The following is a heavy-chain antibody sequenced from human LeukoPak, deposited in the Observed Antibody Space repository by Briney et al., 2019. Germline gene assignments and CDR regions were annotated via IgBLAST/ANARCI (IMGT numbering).Heavy chain of an antibody. CDR1: GFTFSRYW. D-gene: IGHD4-23*01. CDR2: IKRDGSEK. Sequence: GSLRLSCAASGFTFSRYWMSWVRQAPGKGLEWVANIKRDGSEKHYVDSVKGRFTVSRDNAKNSLYLQMNSLRAEDTAVYYCARDREGGGIDYWGQGTLVTVSS. J-gene: IGHJ4*02. V-gene: IGHV3-7*01. CDR3: ARDREGGGIDY.